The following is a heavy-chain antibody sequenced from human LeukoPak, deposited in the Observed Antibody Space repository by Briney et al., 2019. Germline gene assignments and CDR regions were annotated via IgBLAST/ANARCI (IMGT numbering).Heavy chain of an antibody. J-gene: IGHJ3*02. V-gene: IGHV3-7*03. CDR3: ARLHSAVYYGDAFDI. Sequence: GGSLRLSCAASGFTFSSYWMSWVRQAPGKGLEWVAKIKEDGSEKYYVDSAKGRFTVSRDNVKNSLFLQMNSLRVEDTAAYYCARLHSAVYYGDAFDIWGQGTMVTVSS. CDR1: GFTFSSYW. D-gene: IGHD3-10*01. CDR2: IKEDGSEK.